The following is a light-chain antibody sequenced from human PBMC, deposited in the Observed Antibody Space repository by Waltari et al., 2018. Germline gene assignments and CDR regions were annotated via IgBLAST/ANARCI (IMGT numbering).Light chain of an antibody. Sequence: QSVLTQPPSASGTPGQRVTISCSGSSSNIESNTVNWYQPVPGAAPKLRVYRNNQRPSGVPDRFPGSKPGTAASLAISGLQSEDEADYYCAAWDDSRKEVFGGGTKLTVL. CDR3: AAWDDSRKEV. V-gene: IGLV1-44*01. CDR1: SSNIESNT. CDR2: RNN. J-gene: IGLJ2*01.